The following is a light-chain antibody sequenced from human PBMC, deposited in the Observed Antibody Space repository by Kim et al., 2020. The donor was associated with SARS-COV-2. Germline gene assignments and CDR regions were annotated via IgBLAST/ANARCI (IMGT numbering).Light chain of an antibody. CDR3: QQYNYWPPIT. CDR1: QSVNSN. J-gene: IGKJ5*01. V-gene: IGKV3D-15*01. CDR2: GAS. Sequence: SPGDGATLSCSASQSVNSNLAWYQQKPGHAPRLLIYGASIRATGIPARFSGSGSGTEFTLTISSLQSEDFAVYYCQQYNYWPPITFGQGTRLEIK.